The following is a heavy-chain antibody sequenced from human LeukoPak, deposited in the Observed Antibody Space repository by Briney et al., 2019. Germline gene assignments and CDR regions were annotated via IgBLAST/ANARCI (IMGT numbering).Heavy chain of an antibody. D-gene: IGHD6-13*01. Sequence: ASVKVSCKASGYTFTGYYMHWVRQAPGQGLEWMGWINPNSGGTNYAQKFQGRVTMTRDTSISTAYMELSRLRSDDTAVYYCARIDRAAAGPPPDYWGQGTLVTVSS. J-gene: IGHJ4*02. CDR2: INPNSGGT. CDR1: GYTFTGYY. CDR3: ARIDRAAAGPPPDY. V-gene: IGHV1-2*02.